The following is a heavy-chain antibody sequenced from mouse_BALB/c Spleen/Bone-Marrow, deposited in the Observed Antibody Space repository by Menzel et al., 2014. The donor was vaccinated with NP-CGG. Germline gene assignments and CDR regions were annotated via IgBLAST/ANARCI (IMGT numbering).Heavy chain of an antibody. Sequence: EVMLVESGGGLVQPGGSRKLSCAASGFTFSSFGMHWVRQAPEKGLEWVAYISSGSSTIYYGDTVMGRFTISRDNPKNALFLQMTSLRSEDTATYYCVRSDSSSGYFDYWGQGTTLTVSS. J-gene: IGHJ2*01. CDR1: GFTFSSFG. CDR3: VRSDSSSGYFDY. D-gene: IGHD1-1*01. V-gene: IGHV5-17*02. CDR2: ISSGSSTI.